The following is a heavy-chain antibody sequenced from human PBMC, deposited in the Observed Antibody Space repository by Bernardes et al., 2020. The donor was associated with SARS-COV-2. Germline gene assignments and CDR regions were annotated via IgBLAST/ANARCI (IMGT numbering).Heavy chain of an antibody. Sequence: SETLSLTCTVSGGSISSHYWSWIRQPPGKGLEWIGSIYYSGSTTYNPSLKSRVTLSVDTSKSQFSLKLSSVTAADTAVYYCVRAVWGIWYFDLWGRGTLVTVSS. V-gene: IGHV4-59*11. CDR1: GGSISSHY. CDR2: IYYSGST. J-gene: IGHJ2*01. D-gene: IGHD3-16*01. CDR3: VRAVWGIWYFDL.